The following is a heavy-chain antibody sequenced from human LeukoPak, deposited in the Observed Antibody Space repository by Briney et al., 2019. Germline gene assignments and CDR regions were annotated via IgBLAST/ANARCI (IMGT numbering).Heavy chain of an antibody. V-gene: IGHV1-69*13. D-gene: IGHD3-10*01. CDR1: GGTFSSYA. CDR2: IIPIFGTA. CDR3: ARGVRITMVRGVIIRGPFDY. J-gene: IGHJ4*02. Sequence: ASVKVSCKASGGTFSSYAISWVRQAPGQGLEWMGGIIPIFGTANYAQKFQGRVTITADESTSTAYMELSSLRSEDTAVYYCARGVRITMVRGVIIRGPFDYWGQGTLVTVSS.